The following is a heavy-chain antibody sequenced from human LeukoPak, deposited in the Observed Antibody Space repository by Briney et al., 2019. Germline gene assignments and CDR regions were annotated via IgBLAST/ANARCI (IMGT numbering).Heavy chain of an antibody. CDR1: GFTFSSYS. D-gene: IGHD4-17*01. J-gene: IGHJ5*02. Sequence: KSGGSLRLSCAASGFTFSSYSMNWVRQAPGKGLEWVSSISSSSSYIYYADSVKGRFTISRDNSKNTLYLQMNSLRAEDTAVYYCAKIDYGDSSVTPWGQGTLVTVSS. CDR3: AKIDYGDSSVTP. CDR2: ISSSSSYI. V-gene: IGHV3-21*04.